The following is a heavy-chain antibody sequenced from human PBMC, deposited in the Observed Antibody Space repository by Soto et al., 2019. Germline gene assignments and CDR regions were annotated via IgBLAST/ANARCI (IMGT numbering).Heavy chain of an antibody. CDR2: TYYRFRWYN. V-gene: IGHV6-1*01. J-gene: IGHJ6*03. CDR1: GDSVSSNSAA. Sequence: SQTLSLTCAISGDSVSSNSAAWNWIRLSPSRGLEWLARTYYRFRWYNDYAVSVRSRITVNPDTSKNQFSLQLTSVTPEDTAVYYCAGTTSHQWYYMDVWGKGTTVTGSS. CDR3: AGTTSHQWYYMDV. D-gene: IGHD1-7*01.